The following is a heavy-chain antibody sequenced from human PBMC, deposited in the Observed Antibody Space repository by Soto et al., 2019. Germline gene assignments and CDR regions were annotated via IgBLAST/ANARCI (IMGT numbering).Heavy chain of an antibody. CDR1: GYTFTSYA. D-gene: IGHD5-18*01. J-gene: IGHJ4*02. CDR2: INAGNGNT. CDR3: ASLRGYSYGSI. V-gene: IGHV1-3*01. Sequence: ASVKVSCKASGYTFTSYAMHWVRQAPGQRLEWMGWINAGNGNTKYLQKFQGRVTITRDTSASTAYMELSSLRSEDTAVYYCASLRGYSYGSIWGQGTLVTVSS.